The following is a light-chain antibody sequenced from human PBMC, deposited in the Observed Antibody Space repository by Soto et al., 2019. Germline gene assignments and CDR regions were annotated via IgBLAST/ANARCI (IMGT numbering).Light chain of an antibody. Sequence: EIVLTQSPGTLSLSPGESATLSCRASQSVSSSYLAWYQHKPGQAPRLLILGSSTRATGIPDRFSGSGSGTDFTLTISRLEPEDFAVYYCQQYGSSPRVYTFGQGTKLEIK. CDR1: QSVSSSY. CDR2: GSS. CDR3: QQYGSSPRVYT. J-gene: IGKJ2*01. V-gene: IGKV3-20*01.